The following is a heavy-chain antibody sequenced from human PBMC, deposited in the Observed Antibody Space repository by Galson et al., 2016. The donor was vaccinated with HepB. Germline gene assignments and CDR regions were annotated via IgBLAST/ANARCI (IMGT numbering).Heavy chain of an antibody. J-gene: IGHJ4*02. D-gene: IGHD1-14*01. V-gene: IGHV4-39*01. CDR3: ARNPGSTNHPYYLDY. CDR1: GGSISSSSYY. CDR2: IYYSGST. Sequence: APLYLPCTVSGGSISSSSYYWGWSRQPPGKGLEYIGSIYYSGSTYYDPSLKSRVTISVDTSKNQFSLRLTSGTAADTAVYHVARNPGSTNHPYYLDYWGQGTLVTVSS.